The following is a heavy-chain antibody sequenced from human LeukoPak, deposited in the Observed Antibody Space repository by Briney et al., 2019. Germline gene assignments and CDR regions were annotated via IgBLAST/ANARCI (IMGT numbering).Heavy chain of an antibody. Sequence: GGSLRLSCAASGFTFSSYSMNWVRQAPGKGLEWVSYISSSGSTIYYADSVKGRFTISRDNAKNSLYLQMNSLRAEDTAVYYCARDPSNGYNSDYFDYWGQGTLVTVSS. CDR1: GFTFSSYS. D-gene: IGHD5-24*01. V-gene: IGHV3-48*04. J-gene: IGHJ4*02. CDR2: ISSSGSTI. CDR3: ARDPSNGYNSDYFDY.